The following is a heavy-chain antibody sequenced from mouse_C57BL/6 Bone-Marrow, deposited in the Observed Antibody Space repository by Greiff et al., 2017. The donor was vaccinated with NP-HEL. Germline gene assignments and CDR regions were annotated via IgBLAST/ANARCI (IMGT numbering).Heavy chain of an antibody. CDR1: GYTFTSYW. V-gene: IGHV1-59*01. CDR3: ARSPFIHYYGSSYEAMDY. D-gene: IGHD1-1*01. J-gene: IGHJ4*01. CDR2: IDPSDSYT. Sequence: QVQLQQPGAELVRPGTSVKLSCKASGYTFTSYWMHWVKQRPGQGLEWIGVIDPSDSYTNYNQKFKGKATLTVDTSSSTAYMQLSSLTSEDSAVYYCARSPFIHYYGSSYEAMDYWGQGTSVTVSS.